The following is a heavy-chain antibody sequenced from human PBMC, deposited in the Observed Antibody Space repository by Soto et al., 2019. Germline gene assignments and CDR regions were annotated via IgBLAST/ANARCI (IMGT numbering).Heavy chain of an antibody. CDR1: GFTFSSYG. D-gene: IGHD2-15*01. V-gene: IGHV3-21*01. J-gene: IGHJ3*02. CDR2: ISTSTSYI. Sequence: PGGSLRLSCAASGFTFSSYGMNWVRQAPGNGLEWVSSISTSTSYIYYADSVKGRFTISRDNAKNSVYLQMNSLRAEDTAVYYCARLYCRGGSCYSGDAFDIWGQGTMVTVSS. CDR3: ARLYCRGGSCYSGDAFDI.